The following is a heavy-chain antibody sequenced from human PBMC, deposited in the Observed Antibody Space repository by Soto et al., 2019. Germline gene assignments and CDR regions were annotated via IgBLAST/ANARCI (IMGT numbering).Heavy chain of an antibody. CDR1: GGSFTSNNW. CDR2: IYRTGST. CDR3: ARFYGNAFDV. Sequence: SETLSLTCAVSGGSFTSNNWWTWVRQPPGQGLEWIGEIYRTGSTNYNPSLKSRVTISLDKSENQFSLKVTSLTAADTAVYYCARFYGNAFDVWGRGTVVTVSS. D-gene: IGHD3-10*01. J-gene: IGHJ3*01. V-gene: IGHV4-4*02.